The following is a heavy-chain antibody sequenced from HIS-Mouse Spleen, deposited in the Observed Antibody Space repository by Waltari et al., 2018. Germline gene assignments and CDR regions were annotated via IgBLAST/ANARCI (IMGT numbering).Heavy chain of an antibody. D-gene: IGHD6-13*01. Sequence: QLQLQESGPGLVKPSETLSLTCTVSGGSISSSSYYWGWIRQPPGKGLEWIGSIYYSGSPDTNPSLKSRVTRSVDTSKNQFSRKRSSVTAADTAVYYCAREIPYSSSWYDWYFDLWGRGTLVTVSS. J-gene: IGHJ2*01. CDR3: AREIPYSSSWYDWYFDL. CDR1: GGSISSSSYY. CDR2: IYYSGSP. V-gene: IGHV4-39*07.